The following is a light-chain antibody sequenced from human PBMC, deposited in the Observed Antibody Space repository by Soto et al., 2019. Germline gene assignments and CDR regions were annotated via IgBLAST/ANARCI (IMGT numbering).Light chain of an antibody. CDR2: EVS. J-gene: IGLJ1*01. V-gene: IGLV2-8*01. CDR3: SSYAGSNNQV. Sequence: QSVLTQPPSASGSPGQSVTISCTGTSSDVGGYNYVSWYQQHPGRAPKLMIYEVSKRPSGVPDRFSGSKSGNTASLTVSGLQTEDDADYYCSSYAGSNNQVFGTGTKLTVL. CDR1: SSDVGGYNY.